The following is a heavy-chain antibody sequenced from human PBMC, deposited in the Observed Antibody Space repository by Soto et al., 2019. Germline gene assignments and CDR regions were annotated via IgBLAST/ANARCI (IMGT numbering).Heavy chain of an antibody. J-gene: IGHJ4*01. V-gene: IGHV4-59*01. CDR3: ARDTGSYYLDS. CDR1: GGSISSYF. CDR2: IHYSGTT. Sequence: ETLSLTCTIYGGSISSYFWSWIRQPPGKGLEWIGYIHYSGTTVYSPSLKSRVTMSIDTSENQFTLNLTSVTAADTAVYYCARDTGSYYLDSWGQGSLVTVSS. D-gene: IGHD1-26*01.